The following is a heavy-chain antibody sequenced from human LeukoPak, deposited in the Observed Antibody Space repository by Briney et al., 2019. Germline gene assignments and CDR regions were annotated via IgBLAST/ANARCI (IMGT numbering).Heavy chain of an antibody. V-gene: IGHV4-59*01. D-gene: IGHD6-19*01. CDR3: ARVGPQQWLPEDY. CDR2: IYYSGST. CDR1: GGSISSYY. Sequence: SETLSLTCTVSGGSISSYYWSWIRQPPGKGLEWIGYIYYSGSTNYNPSLKSRVTISVDTSKNQFSLKLSSVTAADTAVYYCARVGPQQWLPEDYWGQGTLVTVSS. J-gene: IGHJ4*02.